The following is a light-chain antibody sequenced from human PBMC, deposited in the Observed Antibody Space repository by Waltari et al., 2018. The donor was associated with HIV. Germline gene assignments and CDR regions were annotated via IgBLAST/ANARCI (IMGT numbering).Light chain of an antibody. CDR3: QQYNSYSPGYS. CDR2: KAS. J-gene: IGKJ2*03. V-gene: IGKV1-5*03. Sequence: DIQMTQSPSTLSASVGDRVTITCRASQSISSWLAWYQQKPGKAPKLLIYKASSLESGFPSRFSGSGSGTEVTLTISSLQPDDFATYYCQQYNSYSPGYSFGQGTKLEIK. CDR1: QSISSW.